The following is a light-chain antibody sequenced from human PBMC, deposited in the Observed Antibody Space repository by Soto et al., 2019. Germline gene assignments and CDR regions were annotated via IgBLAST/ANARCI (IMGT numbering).Light chain of an antibody. J-gene: IGKJ2*01. CDR1: QSLLEGANNKDD. CDR2: WAS. CDR3: QQYYSPSYT. Sequence: DIVMTQSPDSLTVSLGERATINCKSSQSLLEGANNKDDLAWYQQKPGQPPKLLIYWASTRESGVPDRFSGSGSGTDFTLTIRGLQAEDVAVYYCQQYYSPSYTFGQGTKVEIK. V-gene: IGKV4-1*01.